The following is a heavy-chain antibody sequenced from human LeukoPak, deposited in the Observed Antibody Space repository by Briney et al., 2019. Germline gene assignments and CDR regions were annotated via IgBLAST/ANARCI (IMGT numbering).Heavy chain of an antibody. CDR1: GYTFTSYD. CDR3: ARLYSIHNWFDP. Sequence: APVKVSCKASGYTFTSYDINWVRQATGQGLEWMGWMNPNSGNTGYAQKFQGRVTITTDESTSTAYMELSSLRSEDTAVYYCARLYSIHNWFDPWGQGTLVTVSS. CDR2: MNPNSGNT. D-gene: IGHD6-13*01. V-gene: IGHV1-8*03. J-gene: IGHJ5*02.